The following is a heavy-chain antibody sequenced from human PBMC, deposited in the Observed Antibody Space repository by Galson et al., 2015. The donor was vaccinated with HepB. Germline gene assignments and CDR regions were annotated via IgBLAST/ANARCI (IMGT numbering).Heavy chain of an antibody. CDR3: ARDPALDCSGCSLWFDP. V-gene: IGHV4-4*07. D-gene: IGHD2-15*01. CDR1: GTSISSYY. J-gene: IGHJ5*02. Sequence: LSLTCTVSGTSISSYYWSWIRQPAGKGLEWVGRIYTSGSTDYNPSLKSRVTMSVDKSKNQFSLKLSSVTAADTAVYYCARDPALDCSGCSLWFDPWGQGTLVTVSS. CDR2: IYTSGST.